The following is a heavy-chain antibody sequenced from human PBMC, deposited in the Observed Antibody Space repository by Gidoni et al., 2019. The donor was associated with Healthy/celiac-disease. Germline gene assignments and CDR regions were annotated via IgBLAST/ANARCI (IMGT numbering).Heavy chain of an antibody. CDR2: IYTSGSN. J-gene: IGHJ6*02. V-gene: IGHV4-61*02. CDR3: ARDRFAFDWLSTDTYYYYGMDV. D-gene: IGHD3-9*01. Sequence: QVQLQESGPGLVKPSQTLSLTCTVSGCSLSRGIYYLLWLRQPAEKGLECIGRIYTSGSNNYNPSLKSRVTISVDTSKNQFSLKLSSVTAADTAVYYCARDRFAFDWLSTDTYYYYGMDVWGQGTTVTVSS. CDR1: GCSLSRGIYY.